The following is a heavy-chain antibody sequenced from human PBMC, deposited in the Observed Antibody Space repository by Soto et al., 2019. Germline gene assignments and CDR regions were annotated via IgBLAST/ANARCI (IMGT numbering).Heavy chain of an antibody. D-gene: IGHD3-10*01. J-gene: IGHJ6*02. CDR1: GGSFSGYY. CDR2: INHSGST. V-gene: IGHV4-34*01. CDR3: ARVSGIYYYGMDV. Sequence: SETLSLTCTVSGGSFSGYYWSWIRQPPGKGLEWIGEINHSGSTNYNPSLKSRVTISVDTSKNQFSLKLSSVTAADTAVYYCARVSGIYYYGMDVWGQGTTVTVSS.